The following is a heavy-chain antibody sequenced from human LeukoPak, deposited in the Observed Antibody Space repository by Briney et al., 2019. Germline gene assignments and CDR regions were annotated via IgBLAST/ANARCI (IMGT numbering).Heavy chain of an antibody. J-gene: IGHJ4*02. V-gene: IGHV6-1*01. Sequence: SQTLSLTCAISGDSLSRTTVAWNWIRQSPSRGLEWLGRTCYRSTWFAYYAESVEGRININPDTSNNQFSLQLNSVTPEDTAVYYCARQDTTLLDYFDSWGQGTLVTVSS. CDR3: ARQDTTLLDYFDS. D-gene: IGHD1-1*01. CDR1: GDSLSRTTVA. CDR2: TCYRSTWFA.